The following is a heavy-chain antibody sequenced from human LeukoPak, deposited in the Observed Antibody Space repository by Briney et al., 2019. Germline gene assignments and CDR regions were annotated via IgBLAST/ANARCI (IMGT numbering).Heavy chain of an antibody. CDR1: GGSISSYY. J-gene: IGHJ3*02. Sequence: SETLSLTCTVSGGSISSYYWSWIRQPPGKGLEWIGYISKSGRTNYNPSLRSRVTISVDTSKNQFSLKLSSVTAADTAVYYCARERGAFDIWGQGTMVTVSS. CDR3: ARERGAFDI. V-gene: IGHV4-4*08. D-gene: IGHD3-10*01. CDR2: ISKSGRT.